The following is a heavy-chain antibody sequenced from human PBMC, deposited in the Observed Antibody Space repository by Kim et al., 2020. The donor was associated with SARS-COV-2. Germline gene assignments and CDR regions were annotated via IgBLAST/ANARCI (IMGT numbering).Heavy chain of an antibody. V-gene: IGHV3-74*01. Sequence: GGSLRLSCAASGFTFSSYWMHWVRQAPGKGLVWVSRINSDGSSTSYADSVKGRFTISRDNAKNTLYLQMNSLRAEDTAVYYCARGTDYGGNPNDAFDIWGQETMVTVSS. CDR1: GFTFSSYW. D-gene: IGHD4-17*01. CDR3: ARGTDYGGNPNDAFDI. CDR2: INSDGSST. J-gene: IGHJ3*02.